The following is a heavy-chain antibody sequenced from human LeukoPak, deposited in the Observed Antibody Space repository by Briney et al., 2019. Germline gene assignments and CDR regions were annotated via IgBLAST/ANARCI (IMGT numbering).Heavy chain of an antibody. Sequence: SVKVSCKASGGTFRSYALRWVRPAPGQGLEWVGRIIPTPGIANYAQKFQGRVTITADKSTSTAYMELSSLRSEDTAVYYCASMDCSSTSCSTNWFDPWGQGTLVTVSS. V-gene: IGHV1-69*04. CDR3: ASMDCSSTSCSTNWFDP. CDR1: GGTFRSYA. CDR2: IIPTPGIA. D-gene: IGHD2-2*02. J-gene: IGHJ5*02.